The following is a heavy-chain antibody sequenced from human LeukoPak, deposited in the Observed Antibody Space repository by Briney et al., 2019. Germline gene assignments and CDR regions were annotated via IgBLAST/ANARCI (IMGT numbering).Heavy chain of an antibody. V-gene: IGHV3-30*03. Sequence: GGSLRLSCVFSGFPFKNHGMHWVRQAPGEGLERLAVASTDEISQTYADSVKGRFIISRDTSRNTLNLQMNNLTPEDTAVYYCAAFIATKLDNWGQGLLVSVSS. CDR1: GFPFKNHG. CDR3: AAFIATKLDN. CDR2: ASTDEISQ. J-gene: IGHJ4*02. D-gene: IGHD2-15*01.